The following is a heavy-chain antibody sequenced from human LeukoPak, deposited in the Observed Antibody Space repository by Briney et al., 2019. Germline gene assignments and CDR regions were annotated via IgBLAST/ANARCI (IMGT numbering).Heavy chain of an antibody. CDR2: ISSSSSYI. D-gene: IGHD6-19*01. CDR3: ARVGYSSGWYYYYGMDV. J-gene: IGHJ6*02. Sequence: TGGSLRLSCAASGFTFSSYSMNWVRRAPGKGLEWVSSISSSSSYIYYADSVKGRFTISRDNAKNSLYLQMNSLRAEDTAVYYCARVGYSSGWYYYYGMDVWGQGTTVTVSS. V-gene: IGHV3-21*01. CDR1: GFTFSSYS.